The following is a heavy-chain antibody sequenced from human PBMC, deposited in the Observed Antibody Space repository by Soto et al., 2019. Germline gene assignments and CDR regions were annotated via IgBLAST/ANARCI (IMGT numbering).Heavy chain of an antibody. Sequence: QVQLQQWGAGLLKPAETLSLTCAVYGGSLSGYYWNWIRQAPGKGLEWIGDIDHRGTTNSNPSLKSRVTMSVDTSKSQFSLHLTSVTAADTGVYYCTRGRPRGVAGAPPNYFGVADWGQGTTVIVSS. CDR1: GGSLSGYY. D-gene: IGHD6-19*01. CDR2: IDHRGTT. J-gene: IGHJ6*02. CDR3: TRGRPRGVAGAPPNYFGVAD. V-gene: IGHV4-34*01.